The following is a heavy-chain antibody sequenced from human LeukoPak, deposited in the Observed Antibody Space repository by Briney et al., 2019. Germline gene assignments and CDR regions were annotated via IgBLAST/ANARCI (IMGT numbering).Heavy chain of an antibody. D-gene: IGHD5-12*01. CDR2: VSRRSSFI. V-gene: IGHV3-21*01. CDR3: ARVSDAYDYSFDY. J-gene: IGHJ4*02. Sequence: GGSLRLSCAASGFAFSSYSMNWVRQAPGKGLEWVSSVSRRSSFIFYADSVQGRFTVSRDDAKDSLFLQINSLRAEDTAVYYCARVSDAYDYSFDYWGQGTLVTVSS. CDR1: GFAFSSYS.